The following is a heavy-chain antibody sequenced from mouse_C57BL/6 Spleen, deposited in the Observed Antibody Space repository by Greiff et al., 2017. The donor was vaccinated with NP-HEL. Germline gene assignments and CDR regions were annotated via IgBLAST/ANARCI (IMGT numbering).Heavy chain of an antibody. J-gene: IGHJ2*01. CDR3: ARLLRQPGDY. Sequence: VQLQQSGAELVKPGASVKLSCKASGYTFTSYWMQWVKQRPGQGLEWIGEIDPSDSYTNYNQKFKGKATLTVDTSSSTAYMQLSSLTSEDSAVYYCARLLRQPGDYWGQGTTLTVSS. V-gene: IGHV1-50*01. CDR1: GYTFTSYW. D-gene: IGHD1-2*01. CDR2: IDPSDSYT.